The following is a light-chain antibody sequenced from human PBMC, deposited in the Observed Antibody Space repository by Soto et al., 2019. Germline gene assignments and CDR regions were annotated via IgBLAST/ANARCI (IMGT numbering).Light chain of an antibody. V-gene: IGKV3-15*01. CDR3: QHYNNWPL. CDR2: DAS. CDR1: QSVRSN. J-gene: IGKJ5*01. Sequence: EMVITQSPATLSVSPGERATLSCRASQSVRSNLAWYQQKPGQAPRLLIYDASTRATGIPARFSGSGSGTEFTLTISSLQSEDFAVYYCQHYNNWPLFGQGTRLEIK.